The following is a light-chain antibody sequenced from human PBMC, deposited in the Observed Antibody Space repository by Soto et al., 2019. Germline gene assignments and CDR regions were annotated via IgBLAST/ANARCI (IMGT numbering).Light chain of an antibody. V-gene: IGKV3-20*01. Sequence: ELVLTHSPGTPSFSPWERATLYCGASQNISSSYLAWYQQKPAQAPRLLIYGASSRATGIPDRFSGSGSGTDFTLTISRLEPEDFVIYYCQQCGRSPITFGQGTRLEIK. CDR2: GAS. CDR3: QQCGRSPIT. CDR1: QNISSSY. J-gene: IGKJ5*01.